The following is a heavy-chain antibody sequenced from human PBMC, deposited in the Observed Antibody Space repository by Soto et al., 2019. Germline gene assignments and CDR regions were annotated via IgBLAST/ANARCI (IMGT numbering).Heavy chain of an antibody. CDR1: GYSFTSYW. J-gene: IGHJ3*02. V-gene: IGHV5-51*01. CDR2: IYPGYSDT. Sequence: VESLKISCKGSGYSFTSYWIGWVRQMPGKGLEWMGIIYPGYSDTRYSPSLQGQVTISADKSISTAYLQWSSLKAADTAMYYCARHRSRDSKNDAFDIWGQGKMVTVSS. CDR3: ARHRSRDSKNDAFDI.